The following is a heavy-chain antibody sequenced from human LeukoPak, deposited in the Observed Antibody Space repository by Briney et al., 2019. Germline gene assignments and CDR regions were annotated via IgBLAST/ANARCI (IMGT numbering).Heavy chain of an antibody. V-gene: IGHV3-7*01. D-gene: IGHD6-25*01. J-gene: IGHJ4*02. CDR3: ATGSPGGH. CDR2: IKQDGSEK. CDR1: GFTFSSYW. Sequence: GGSLGLSCAASGFTFSSYWMSWVPQAPGKGLEWVANIKQDGSEKFYVDSVKGRFTISRDNAKNSLYLQMNSLRAEDTAVYYCATGSPGGHSGQGTLVAVSS.